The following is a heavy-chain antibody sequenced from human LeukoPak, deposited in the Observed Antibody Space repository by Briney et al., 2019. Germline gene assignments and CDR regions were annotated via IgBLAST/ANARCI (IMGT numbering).Heavy chain of an antibody. CDR3: VRDPHALDY. CDR1: GFTFSSYS. V-gene: IGHV3-48*02. CDR2: ITARSSPI. J-gene: IGHJ4*02. Sequence: GSLRLSCAASGFTFSSYSMNWVRQAPGKGLEWISYITARSSPIHYADSVKGRFTISRDNAKSSLYLQMNSLRDEDTAVYYCVRDPHALDYWGRGVLVTVSS.